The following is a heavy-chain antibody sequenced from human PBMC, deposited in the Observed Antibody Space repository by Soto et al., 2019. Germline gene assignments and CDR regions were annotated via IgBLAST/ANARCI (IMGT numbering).Heavy chain of an antibody. CDR3: AGDPGDRNGMIV. Sequence: EVPVVESGGGLVQPGGSLGLSCAASGFTVSRDYMNWVRQAPGKGLEWVSVIYSGGSTYYADSVKGRFTISRDNSKNTLYLQMNSLRAEDTAVYYCAGDPGDRNGMIVWGQGTTVTVSS. V-gene: IGHV3-66*01. J-gene: IGHJ6*02. CDR2: IYSGGST. CDR1: GFTVSRDY. D-gene: IGHD1-26*01.